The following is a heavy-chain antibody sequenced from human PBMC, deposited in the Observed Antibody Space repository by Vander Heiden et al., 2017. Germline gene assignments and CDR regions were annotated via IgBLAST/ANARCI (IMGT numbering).Heavy chain of an antibody. J-gene: IGHJ4*02. Sequence: QVQLQESGPGLVKPSETLSLTCSVSGGSISGDYWSWIRQPAGKGLEWIGRIYTSGSTSYNPSLKSRVTMSVGSFKNEFFLKLRSVTAADTAVYYCARARPSGSSDYWGQGTLVTVSS. CDR1: GGSISGDY. CDR2: IYTSGST. V-gene: IGHV4-4*07. D-gene: IGHD1-26*01. CDR3: ARARPSGSSDY.